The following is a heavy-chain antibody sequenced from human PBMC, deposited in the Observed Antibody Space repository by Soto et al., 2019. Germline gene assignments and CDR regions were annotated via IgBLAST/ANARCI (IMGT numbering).Heavy chain of an antibody. Sequence: EVQLVESGGGLVQPGGSLRLSCAASGFTFSSSWMNWVRQAPGKGLEWVATIKQDGSQKYYLDSVKGRFTISRDNAKNSVYLQMNSLRAEDTAVYYCARGGAGAEYFQHWGQGTLVTVSS. J-gene: IGHJ1*01. V-gene: IGHV3-7*01. CDR2: IKQDGSQK. CDR3: ARGGAGAEYFQH. CDR1: GFTFSSSW. D-gene: IGHD6-19*01.